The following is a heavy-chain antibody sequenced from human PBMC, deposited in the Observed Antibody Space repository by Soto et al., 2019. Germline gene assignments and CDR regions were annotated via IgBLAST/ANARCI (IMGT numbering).Heavy chain of an antibody. J-gene: IGHJ6*02. CDR2: MNPNSGNT. V-gene: IGHV1-8*02. Sequence: ASVKVSCKAPAATFTSYYIHWVRQAPGHGLEWMGWMNPNSGNTGYAQKFQGRVTMTRNTSISTAYMELSSLRSEDTAVYYCARGRSMRPGITIFGVVSPRYYYYGMDVWGQGTTVTVSS. D-gene: IGHD3-3*01. CDR1: AATFTSYY. CDR3: ARGRSMRPGITIFGVVSPRYYYYGMDV.